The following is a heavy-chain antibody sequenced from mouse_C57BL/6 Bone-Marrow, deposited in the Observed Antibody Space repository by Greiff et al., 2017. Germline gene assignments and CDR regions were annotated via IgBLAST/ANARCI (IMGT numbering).Heavy chain of an antibody. CDR2: IFPGSGST. CDR3: ARMGDGPYYFEY. CDR1: GYTFTDYY. J-gene: IGHJ2*01. V-gene: IGHV1-75*01. Sequence: VKLVQSGPELVKPGASVKISCKASGYTFTDYYIHWVKQRPGQGLEWIGWIFPGSGSTYYNEKFKGKATLTVDKSSSTASMLLSILTSEDSAVYFCARMGDGPYYFEYWGQGTTLTVSA. D-gene: IGHD2-3*01.